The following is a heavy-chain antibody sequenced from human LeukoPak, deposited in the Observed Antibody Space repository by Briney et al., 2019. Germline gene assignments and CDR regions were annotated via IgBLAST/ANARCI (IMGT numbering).Heavy chain of an antibody. CDR3: AGTYSSGRNPFDY. CDR2: IYYSGST. CDR1: GGSISSYY. J-gene: IGHJ4*02. D-gene: IGHD6-19*01. Sequence: PSETLSLTCTVSGGSISSYYWSWIRQPPGKGLEWIGYIYYSGSTNYTPSLKSRVTISVDTSKNQFSLKLSSVTAADTAVYYCAGTYSSGRNPFDYWGQGTLVTVSS. V-gene: IGHV4-59*08.